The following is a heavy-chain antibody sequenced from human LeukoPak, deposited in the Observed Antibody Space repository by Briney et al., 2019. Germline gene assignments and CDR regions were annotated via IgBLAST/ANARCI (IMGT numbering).Heavy chain of an antibody. J-gene: IGHJ6*02. D-gene: IGHD1-26*01. CDR3: ARKRTSGSYYPDNYYDGLDA. V-gene: IGHV1-69*13. CDR2: IIPIFSTA. Sequence: SVTLTCTVSGYSVTSTNVSWVRQAPGQGLEWMGGIIPIFSTANYAQKFQGRVTITADESTNTVYMELSSMKSDDTAVYYCARKRTSGSYYPDNYYDGLDAWGRGKAVTVS. CDR1: GYSVTSTN.